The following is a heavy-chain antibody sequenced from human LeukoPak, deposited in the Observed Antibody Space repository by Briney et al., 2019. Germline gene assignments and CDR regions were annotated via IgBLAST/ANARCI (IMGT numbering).Heavy chain of an antibody. CDR1: GFTFISYR. J-gene: IGHJ4*02. CDR3: ARVVRGFGESVDY. Sequence: GGSLRLSCAASGFTFISYRMNWVRQAPGKGLEWVSSISSSSSYIYYADSVKGRFTISRDNAKNSLYLQMNSLRAEDTAVYYCARVVRGFGESVDYWGQGTLVTVSS. D-gene: IGHD3-10*01. CDR2: ISSSSSYI. V-gene: IGHV3-21*01.